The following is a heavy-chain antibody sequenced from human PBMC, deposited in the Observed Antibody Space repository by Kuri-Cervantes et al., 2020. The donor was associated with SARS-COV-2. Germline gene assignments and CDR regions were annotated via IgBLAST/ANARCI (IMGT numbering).Heavy chain of an antibody. Sequence: SVKVSCKASGYTFTSYGISWVRQAPGQGLEWIGGIIPFVTSPYYAQKFQGRVTIATDASTGTAYMELSSLISEDTAMYYCAGQDDYDRSGLTWAFDIWGHGTMVTVSS. CDR2: IIPFVTSP. CDR3: AGQDDYDRSGLTWAFDI. CDR1: GYTFTSYG. V-gene: IGHV1-69*05. J-gene: IGHJ3*02. D-gene: IGHD3-22*01.